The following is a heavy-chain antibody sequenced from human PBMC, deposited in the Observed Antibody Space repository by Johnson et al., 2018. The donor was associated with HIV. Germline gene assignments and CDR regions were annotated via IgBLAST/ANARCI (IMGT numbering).Heavy chain of an antibody. Sequence: QVQLVESGGGVVQPGGSLRLSCAASGFTFSSYGMHWVRQAPGKGLAWVAVISYDGSNQYYADSVKRRFTISRDNSKNTLYLQMNSLRAEDTAVYYCARNGLIPAAKGVAFDICGQGTMVTVSP. CDR1: GFTFSSYG. J-gene: IGHJ3*02. D-gene: IGHD2-2*01. CDR2: ISYDGSNQ. CDR3: ARNGLIPAAKGVAFDI. V-gene: IGHV3-30*19.